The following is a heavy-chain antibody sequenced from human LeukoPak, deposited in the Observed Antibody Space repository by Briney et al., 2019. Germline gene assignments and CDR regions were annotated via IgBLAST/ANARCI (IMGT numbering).Heavy chain of an antibody. V-gene: IGHV3-21*01. J-gene: IGHJ4*02. CDR2: ISSSSGSI. Sequence: GGSLRLSCAASGFTFSSYSMTWVRQAPGKGLEWGSSISSSSGSIYYADSVKGRFTISTDNAKNSLYLQMNSLRAEDTAVYFCASGSGAPAYYVNPFDYWGQGTLVTVSS. CDR1: GFTFSSYS. D-gene: IGHD3-10*02. CDR3: ASGSGAPAYYVNPFDY.